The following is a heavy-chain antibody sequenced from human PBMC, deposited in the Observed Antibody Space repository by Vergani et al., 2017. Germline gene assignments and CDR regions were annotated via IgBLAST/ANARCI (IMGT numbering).Heavy chain of an antibody. D-gene: IGHD3-3*01. CDR2: IKSKTDGGTT. CDR3: TTGXGTIFVVLINTDYYGMDV. V-gene: IGHV3-15*01. CDR1: GFTFSNAW. Sequence: EVQLVESGGGLVKPGGSLRLSCAASGFTFSNAWMSWVRQAPGKGLEWVGRIKSKTDGGTTDYAAPVKGRFTISRDDSKNTLYVQMNSLKTEDTAVYYCTTGXGTIFVVLINTDYYGMDVWGQGTTVTVS. J-gene: IGHJ6*02.